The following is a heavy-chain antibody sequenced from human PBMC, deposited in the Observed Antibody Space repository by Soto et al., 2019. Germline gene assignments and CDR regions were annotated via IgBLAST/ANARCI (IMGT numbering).Heavy chain of an antibody. CDR2: ISSSSYSI. CDR1: GFTFSSYN. V-gene: IGHV3-48*01. D-gene: IGHD3-22*01. CDR3: ARDALYYDSSGYYLAT. J-gene: IGHJ5*02. Sequence: GGSLRLSCAASGFTFSSYNMNWVRQAPGKGLEWVSYISSSSYSIYYADSVKGRFTISRDNAKNSLYLQMNSLRAEDTAVYYCARDALYYDSSGYYLATWGQGALVTVSS.